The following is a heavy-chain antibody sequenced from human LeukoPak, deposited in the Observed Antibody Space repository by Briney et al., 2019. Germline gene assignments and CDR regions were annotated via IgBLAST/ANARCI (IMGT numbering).Heavy chain of an antibody. CDR1: GGSISSSSYY. CDR2: IYYNGNT. Sequence: SETLSLTCTVSGGSISSSSYYWGWIRQPPGKGLEWIGSIYYNGNTYYNPSLKSRVTISVDTSKNQFSLTLTSVTAADTAAYYCARRYCSGGICYYFDSWGQGTLVTVSS. CDR3: ARRYCSGGICYYFDS. V-gene: IGHV4-39*01. D-gene: IGHD2-8*02. J-gene: IGHJ4*02.